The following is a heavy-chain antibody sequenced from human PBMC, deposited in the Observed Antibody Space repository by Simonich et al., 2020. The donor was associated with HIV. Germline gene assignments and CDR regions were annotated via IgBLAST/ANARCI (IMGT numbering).Heavy chain of an antibody. Sequence: EVQLVESGGGLVQPGRSLRLSCAASGFTFDDYAMHLVRKAPGKGLEWGSGISWNSGSIGYADSVKGRFTISRDNAKNSLYLQMNSLRAEDTALYYCAKDKGAYYGSGSPVYWGQGTLVTVSS. CDR1: GFTFDDYA. J-gene: IGHJ4*02. V-gene: IGHV3-9*01. CDR3: AKDKGAYYGSGSPVY. CDR2: ISWNSGSI. D-gene: IGHD3-10*01.